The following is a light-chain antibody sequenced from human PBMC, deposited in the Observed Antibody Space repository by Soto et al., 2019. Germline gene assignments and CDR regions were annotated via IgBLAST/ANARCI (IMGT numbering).Light chain of an antibody. J-gene: IGKJ3*01. CDR1: QSVSSSY. CDR2: GAS. CDR3: QQYGSSPFT. Sequence: EIVLTQSPGTLSLSPGDRATLSCRASQSVSSSYLAWYQQKPGQAPRLLIYGASSIATGIPDRFSGSGSGTDFTLTISRLEPEDFAVYYCQQYGSSPFTFDPGTKVDVK. V-gene: IGKV3-20*01.